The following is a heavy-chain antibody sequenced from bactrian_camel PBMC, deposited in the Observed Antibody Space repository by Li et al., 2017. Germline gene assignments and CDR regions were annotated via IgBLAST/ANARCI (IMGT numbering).Heavy chain of an antibody. Sequence: HVQLVESGGGSVQAGGSLRLSCAASGYTFSTYCMGWFRQRPGKERGGVASIDRDDSSAYAESVKGRFTISKDNAKNTLYLQMNNLEPTDTAMYFCAARAGYCSTIVVDLIDADEYGYWGQGTQVTVS. CDR3: AARAGYCSTIVVDLIDADEYGY. CDR1: GYTFSTYC. J-gene: IGHJ4*01. V-gene: IGHV3S55*01. D-gene: IGHD1*01. CDR2: IDRDDSS.